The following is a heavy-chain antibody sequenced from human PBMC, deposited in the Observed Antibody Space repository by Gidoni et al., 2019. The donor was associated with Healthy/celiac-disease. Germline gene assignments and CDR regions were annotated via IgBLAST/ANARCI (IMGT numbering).Heavy chain of an antibody. D-gene: IGHD3-22*01. CDR2: INHSGST. J-gene: IGHJ4*02. Sequence: DLLKPSETLSLTCAVYGGSFSGYYWSWIRQPPGKGLEWIGEINHSGSTNYNPSLKSRVTISVDTSKNQFSLKLSSVTAADTAVYYCARGKRRIFYYYDSSGLFDYWGQGTLVTVSS. CDR1: GGSFSGYY. V-gene: IGHV4-34*01. CDR3: ARGKRRIFYYYDSSGLFDY.